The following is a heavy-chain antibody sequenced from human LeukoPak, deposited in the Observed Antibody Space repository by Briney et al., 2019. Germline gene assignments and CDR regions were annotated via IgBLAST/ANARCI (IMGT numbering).Heavy chain of an antibody. CDR3: ARGHQVEMATIYY. CDR2: IIPIFGTA. V-gene: IGHV1-69*13. D-gene: IGHD5-24*01. CDR1: GGTFGSYA. Sequence: GASVKVSCKASGGTFGSYAISWVRQAPGQGLEWMGGIIPIFGTANFAQKFQGRVTITADESTSTAYMELSSLRSEDTAVYYCARGHQVEMATIYYWGQGTLVTVSS. J-gene: IGHJ4*02.